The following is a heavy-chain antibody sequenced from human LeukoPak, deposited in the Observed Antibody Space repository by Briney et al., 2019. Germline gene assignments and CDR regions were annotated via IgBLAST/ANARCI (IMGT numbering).Heavy chain of an antibody. Sequence: GESLKISCKASGYTFSTFWIGWVRQMPGKGLEWMGIIYPRDSDTRYSPSFQGLVTISADKSISTAYLQWSSLKASDTAMYYCARSQPYYYDSSGLFDYWGQGTLVTVSS. CDR3: ARSQPYYYDSSGLFDY. J-gene: IGHJ4*02. CDR1: GYTFSTFW. D-gene: IGHD3-22*01. V-gene: IGHV5-51*01. CDR2: IYPRDSDT.